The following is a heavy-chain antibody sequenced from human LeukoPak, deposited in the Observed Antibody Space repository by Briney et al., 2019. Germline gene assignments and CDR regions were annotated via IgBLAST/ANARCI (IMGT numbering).Heavy chain of an antibody. CDR3: AREGSSNDAFDI. J-gene: IGHJ3*02. Sequence: ETLSLTCTVSGGSISSGDYHWGWMRQSPGKGLEWVSVIYSGGSTYYADSVKGRITISRDNYKNTLYLQMNSLRAEDTAVYYCAREGSSNDAFDIWGQGTMVTVSS. CDR2: IYSGGST. CDR1: GGSISSGDYH. V-gene: IGHV3-53*01. D-gene: IGHD6-13*01.